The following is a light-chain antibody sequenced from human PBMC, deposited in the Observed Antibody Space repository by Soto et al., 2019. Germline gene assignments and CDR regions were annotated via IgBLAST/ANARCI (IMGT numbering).Light chain of an antibody. CDR1: QSISSL. Sequence: DIQMTQSPSTLSASVGDRVTITCRASQSISSLLAWYLQKPGKAPKLLIYKASSLESGVPSRFSGRGSGTEFTLTISSLQPDDFATYYCQQYNSYPRTFGGGTKVEIK. J-gene: IGKJ4*01. CDR2: KAS. V-gene: IGKV1-5*03. CDR3: QQYNSYPRT.